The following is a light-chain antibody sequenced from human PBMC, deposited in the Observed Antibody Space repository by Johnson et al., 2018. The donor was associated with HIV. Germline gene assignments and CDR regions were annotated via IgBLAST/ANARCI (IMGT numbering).Light chain of an antibody. J-gene: IGLJ1*01. CDR2: DNN. Sequence: QSVLTQSPSVSAAPGQKVTISCSGSISNIGNNYVSWYQQLPGTAPKLLIYDNNKRPSGIPDRFSGSKSGTSATLEITGLQTGDEADYYCGTWDSSLGAHYVLGTGTKVPVL. V-gene: IGLV1-51*01. CDR1: ISNIGNNY. CDR3: GTWDSSLGAHYV.